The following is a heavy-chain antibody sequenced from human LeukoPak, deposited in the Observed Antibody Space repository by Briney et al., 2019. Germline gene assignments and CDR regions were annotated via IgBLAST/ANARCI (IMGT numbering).Heavy chain of an antibody. Sequence: GGSLRLSCAASGFTVSSNYMSWVRQAPGKGLEWVSVIYSGGSTYYADSVKGRFTISRHNSKNTLYPQMNSLRAEDTAVYYCARDGGSSSWPDAFDIWGQGTMVTVSS. CDR1: GFTVSSNY. J-gene: IGHJ3*02. V-gene: IGHV3-53*04. CDR2: IYSGGST. CDR3: ARDGGSSSWPDAFDI. D-gene: IGHD6-13*01.